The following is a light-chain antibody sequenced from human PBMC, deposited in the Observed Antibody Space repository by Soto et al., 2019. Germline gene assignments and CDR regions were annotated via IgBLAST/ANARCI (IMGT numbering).Light chain of an antibody. CDR3: CSYAGSSTYV. Sequence: QSVLTQPPSVSGSPGQSITISCTGTISDVGSYNLVSWYQQHPGKAPKLMIYEGSKRPSGVSNRFSGYKYGNTASLTISGLQAEDEADYYRCSYAGSSTYVFGTGTKVTVL. CDR1: ISDVGSYNL. CDR2: EGS. J-gene: IGLJ1*01. V-gene: IGLV2-23*01.